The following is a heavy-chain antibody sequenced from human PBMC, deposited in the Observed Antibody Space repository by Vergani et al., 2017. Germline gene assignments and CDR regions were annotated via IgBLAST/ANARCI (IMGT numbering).Heavy chain of an antibody. V-gene: IGHV1-2*02. CDR1: GYTFTGYD. Sequence: QVQLVQSGAEVKKPGASVKVSCKASGYTFTGYDMHWVRQAPGQGLEWMGWINPNSGGTNYAQNFQGRVTMTRDTSISTAYMELSRLRSDDTAVYYCARGQWLPTLSFDYWGQGTLVTVSS. D-gene: IGHD6-19*01. CDR2: INPNSGGT. CDR3: ARGQWLPTLSFDY. J-gene: IGHJ4*02.